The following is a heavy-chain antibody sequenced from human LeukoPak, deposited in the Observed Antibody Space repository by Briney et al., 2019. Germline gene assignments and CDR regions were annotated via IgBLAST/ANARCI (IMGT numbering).Heavy chain of an antibody. J-gene: IGHJ4*02. V-gene: IGHV4-4*02. D-gene: IGHD3-22*01. CDR2: IYHSGST. CDR1: GGSISSSNW. Sequence: SETLSLTCAVPGGSISSSNWWSWVRQPPGKGLEWIGEIYHSGSTNYNPSLKSRVTISVDKSKNQFSLKLSSVAAADTAVYYCARYDSSGDYFDYWGQGTLVTVSS. CDR3: ARYDSSGDYFDY.